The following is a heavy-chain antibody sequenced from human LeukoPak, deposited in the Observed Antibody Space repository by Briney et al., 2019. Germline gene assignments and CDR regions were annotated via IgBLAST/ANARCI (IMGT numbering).Heavy chain of an antibody. CDR3: AKEDVTGWLGVDY. V-gene: IGHV3-30*18. Sequence: GGSLRLSCAASGFTFSTYGMHSVRQAPGKGLEWVALISYDGSDKYYADSVTGSFTISRDNSENTLYPQMNSLRADDTAVYYCAKEDVTGWLGVDYWGQGTLVTASS. J-gene: IGHJ4*02. CDR1: GFTFSTYG. CDR2: ISYDGSDK. D-gene: IGHD6-19*01.